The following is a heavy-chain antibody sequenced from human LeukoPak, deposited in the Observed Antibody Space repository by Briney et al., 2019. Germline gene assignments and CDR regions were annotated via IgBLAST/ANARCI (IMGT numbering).Heavy chain of an antibody. Sequence: ASVKVSCKASGYTFTGYYMHWVRQAPGQGLEWMGWINPNSGGTNYAQKFQGRVTMTRDTSISTAYMELSRLRSDDTAVYYCARGYDFWSANFDYWGQGTLVTVSS. D-gene: IGHD3-3*01. CDR1: GYTFTGYY. CDR3: ARGYDFWSANFDY. V-gene: IGHV1-2*02. J-gene: IGHJ4*02. CDR2: INPNSGGT.